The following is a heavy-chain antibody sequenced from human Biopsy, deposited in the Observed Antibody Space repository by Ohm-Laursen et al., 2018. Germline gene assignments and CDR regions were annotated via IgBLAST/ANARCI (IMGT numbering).Heavy chain of an antibody. CDR3: ARQVDFWSGYVDY. J-gene: IGHJ4*01. Sequence: TLSLTCTVSGGSISDSTYHWGWIRQSPGKGLEWIGNIYYSGITYYSPSLKSRVTISVDTSKNQFSLKLRSVPAADTAVYYCARQVDFWSGYVDYWGQGTLVAVSS. CDR2: IYYSGIT. V-gene: IGHV4-39*01. D-gene: IGHD3-3*01. CDR1: GGSISDSTYH.